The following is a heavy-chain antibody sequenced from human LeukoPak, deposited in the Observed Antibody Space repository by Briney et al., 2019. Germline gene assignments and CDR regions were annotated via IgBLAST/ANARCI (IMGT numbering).Heavy chain of an antibody. J-gene: IGHJ4*02. V-gene: IGHV4-30-2*01. CDR3: ARTQTTVVTH. D-gene: IGHD4-23*01. CDR2: IYHNGST. Sequence: SQTLTLTCAVSGGSISSGGYSWSWIRQPPGKGLEWIGYIYHNGSTYYNPSLKSRVTISVDRSKNQFSLKLSSVTAADTAVYYCARTQTTVVTHWGQGTLVTVSS. CDR1: GGSISSGGYS.